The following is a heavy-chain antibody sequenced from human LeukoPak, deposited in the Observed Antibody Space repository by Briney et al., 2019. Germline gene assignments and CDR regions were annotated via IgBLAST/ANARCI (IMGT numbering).Heavy chain of an antibody. CDR3: AINGGSYSFDT. V-gene: IGHV3-11*03. D-gene: IGHD2-15*01. CDR1: GFSSSVYT. Sequence: PGGSPRLSCAPPGFSSSVYTVSWICRAPGGGRGWLSYITNSRSYTEYADSVKGRFTISRDNAKNSLYLQMNSLRADDTAVYYCAINGGSYSFDTWGQGTLVTVSS. J-gene: IGHJ5*02. CDR2: ITNSRSYT.